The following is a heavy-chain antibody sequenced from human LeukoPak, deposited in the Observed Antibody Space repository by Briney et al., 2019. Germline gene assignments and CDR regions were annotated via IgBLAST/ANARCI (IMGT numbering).Heavy chain of an antibody. J-gene: IGHJ4*02. CDR1: GYTFTSYD. CDR2: MNPNSGNT. V-gene: IGHV1-8*01. D-gene: IGHD2-15*01. Sequence: ASVKVSCKASGYTFTSYDINWVRQATGQGLEWMGWMNPNSGNTGYAQKFQGRVTMTRNTSISTAYMELSSLRSEDTAVYYCARDRWDCSGGSCRFDYWGQGTLVTVSS. CDR3: ARDRWDCSGGSCRFDY.